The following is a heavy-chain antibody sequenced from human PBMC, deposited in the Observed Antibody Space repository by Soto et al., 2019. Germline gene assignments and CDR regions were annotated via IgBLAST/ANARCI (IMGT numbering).Heavy chain of an antibody. Sequence: GGSLRLSCAASGFTFSSYGMHWVRQAPGKGLEWVAVISYDVSNKYYADSVKGRFTISRDNSKNTLYLQMNSLRAEDTAVYYCAKDVVVGATTGLGDYYYYYGMDVWGQGTTGTV. V-gene: IGHV3-30*18. J-gene: IGHJ6*02. D-gene: IGHD1-26*01. CDR1: GFTFSSYG. CDR3: AKDVVVGATTGLGDYYYYYGMDV. CDR2: ISYDVSNK.